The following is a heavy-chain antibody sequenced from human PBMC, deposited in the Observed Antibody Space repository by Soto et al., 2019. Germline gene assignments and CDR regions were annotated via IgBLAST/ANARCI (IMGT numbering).Heavy chain of an antibody. D-gene: IGHD3-22*01. CDR1: GFTFSSYA. V-gene: IGHV3-23*01. CDR2: ISGSGGST. Sequence: EVQLLESGGGLVQPGGSLRLSCAASGFTFSSYAMSWVRQAPGKGLEWVSAISGSGGSTYYADSVKGRLTISRDNSKNTLYLQMNSLRAEDTAVYYCAKDSYHYDSSGYYSLTDYWGQGTLVTVSS. J-gene: IGHJ4*02. CDR3: AKDSYHYDSSGYYSLTDY.